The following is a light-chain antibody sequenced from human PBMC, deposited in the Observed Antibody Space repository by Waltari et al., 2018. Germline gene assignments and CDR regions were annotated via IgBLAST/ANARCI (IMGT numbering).Light chain of an antibody. CDR1: QSVSSN. Sequence: VLTQSPATLSVSPGDRATLSCRASQSVSSNLAWYQQKLGQAPRLLIYSASTRAAGVPDRFSGSGSGTQFTLTISSLQSEDFAVYYCQQYDNRPPYTVGQGTKLEMK. CDR2: SAS. CDR3: QQYDNRPPYT. J-gene: IGKJ2*01. V-gene: IGKV3-15*01.